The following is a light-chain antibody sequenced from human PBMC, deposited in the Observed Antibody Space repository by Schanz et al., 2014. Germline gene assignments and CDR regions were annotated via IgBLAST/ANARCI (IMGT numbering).Light chain of an antibody. CDR3: ETWDDSLSARF. Sequence: QSVLTQPPSVSGAPGQRVTIFCTGSSSNIGAGYDVHWYQQLPGTAPKLLIYVNNNRPSGVPDRFSGSKSGTSASLAITGLQAEDEADYYCETWDDSLSARFFGTGTKLTVL. V-gene: IGLV1-40*01. J-gene: IGLJ1*01. CDR1: SSNIGAGYD. CDR2: VNN.